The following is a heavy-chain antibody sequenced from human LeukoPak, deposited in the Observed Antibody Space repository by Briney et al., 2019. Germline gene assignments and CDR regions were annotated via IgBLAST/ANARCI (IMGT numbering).Heavy chain of an antibody. CDR1: GFTFDDYA. J-gene: IGHJ4*02. CDR2: ISGDGGST. Sequence: GGSLRLSCAASGFTFDDYAMHWVRQAPGKGLEWVSLISGDGGSTYYADSVKGRFTISRDNSKNSLYLQMDSLRTEDTALYYCAKDAYDSSGYYYGYWGQGTLVTVSS. D-gene: IGHD3-22*01. CDR3: AKDAYDSSGYYYGY. V-gene: IGHV3-43*02.